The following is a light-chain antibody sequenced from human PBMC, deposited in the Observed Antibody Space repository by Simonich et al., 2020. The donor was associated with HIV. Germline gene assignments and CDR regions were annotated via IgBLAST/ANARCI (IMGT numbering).Light chain of an antibody. CDR2: GAS. J-gene: IGKJ1*01. V-gene: IGKV3-15*01. Sequence: EIVMTQSPATLSVSPGERATLSCRASQSVSSNLAWYQQKPGQAPRLIIYGASTRATGIPARFSGSGSGTEFTLTISSLQSEDFAVYYCQQYNNWPPERTFGQGTKVEIK. CDR1: QSVSSN. CDR3: QQYNNWPPERT.